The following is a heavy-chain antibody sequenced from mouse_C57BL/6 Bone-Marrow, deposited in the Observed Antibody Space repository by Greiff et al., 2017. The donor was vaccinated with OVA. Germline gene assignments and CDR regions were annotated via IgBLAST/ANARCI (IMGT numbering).Heavy chain of an antibody. CDR1: GNTFTSYW. CDR3: AGLGFPYYYAMDY. Sequence: QVQLQQPGAELVKPGASVKLSCKASGNTFTSYWMHWVKQRPGQGLEWIGMIHPNSGSTNYNEKFKSKATLTVDKSSSTAYMQLSSLTSEDSAVYYCAGLGFPYYYAMDYWGQGTSVTVSS. CDR2: IHPNSGST. D-gene: IGHD3-3*01. J-gene: IGHJ4*01. V-gene: IGHV1-64*01.